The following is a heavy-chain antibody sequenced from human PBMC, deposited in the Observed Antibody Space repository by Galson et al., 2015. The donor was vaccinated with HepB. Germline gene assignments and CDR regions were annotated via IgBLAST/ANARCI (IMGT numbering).Heavy chain of an antibody. D-gene: IGHD6-25*01. CDR1: GYTFNDYD. CDR3: ARKNSSASYDY. J-gene: IGHJ4*02. CDR2: MNPISGKT. V-gene: IGHV1-8*01. Sequence: SVKVSCKASGYTFNDYDIDWVRQATGQGLEWMGWMNPISGKTGYARRFQGRVTMTRNTSIKTAYMELSSLTSEDTAVYYCARKNSSASYDYWGQGTLITVSS.